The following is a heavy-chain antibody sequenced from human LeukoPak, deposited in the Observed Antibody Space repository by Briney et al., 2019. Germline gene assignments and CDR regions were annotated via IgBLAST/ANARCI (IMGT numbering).Heavy chain of an antibody. Sequence: PGGSLRLSCATSGFTFSNAWFTWVRQAPGKGLEWVGRIKLITDGGTTDYAAPVRGRFTISRDDSTNTLDLQMNSLKTEDTGVYYCTTEGIQWGLDHWGQGTLVTVSS. J-gene: IGHJ4*02. CDR1: GFTFSNAW. V-gene: IGHV3-15*01. CDR2: IKLITDGGTT. D-gene: IGHD2-21*01. CDR3: TTEGIQWGLDH.